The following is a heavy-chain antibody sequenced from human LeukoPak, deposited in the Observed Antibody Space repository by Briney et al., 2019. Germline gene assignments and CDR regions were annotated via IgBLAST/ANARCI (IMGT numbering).Heavy chain of an antibody. CDR3: ARNVNAVPYYDFWSGYGWGAFDI. Sequence: ASVKVSCKASGGTFSSYAISWVRQAPGQGLEWMGGIIPIFGTANYAQKFQGRVTITADESTSTAYMELSSLRSEDTAVYYCARNVNAVPYYDFWSGYGWGAFDIWGQGTMVTVSS. CDR2: IIPIFGTA. J-gene: IGHJ3*02. CDR1: GGTFSSYA. V-gene: IGHV1-69*13. D-gene: IGHD3-3*01.